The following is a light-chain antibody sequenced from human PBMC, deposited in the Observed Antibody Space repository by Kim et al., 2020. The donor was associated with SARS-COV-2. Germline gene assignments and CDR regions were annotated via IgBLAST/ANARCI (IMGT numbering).Light chain of an antibody. J-gene: IGKJ2*01. CDR3: QQYGGSPRYS. CDR2: AAS. Sequence: EIVLTQSPGPLSLSPGERATLSCRASQTVTSKYFAWYQQRPGQAPRLLIYAASSRATGIPDRFSGSGSGTDFTLTISRVEPEDSAVYYCQQYGGSPRYSFGQGTKLEI. V-gene: IGKV3-20*01. CDR1: QTVTSKY.